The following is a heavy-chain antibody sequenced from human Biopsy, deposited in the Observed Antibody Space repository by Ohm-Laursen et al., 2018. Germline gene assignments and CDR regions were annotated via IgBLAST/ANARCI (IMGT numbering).Heavy chain of an antibody. V-gene: IGHV3-48*01. J-gene: IGHJ3*02. CDR3: ARRAI. CDR2: TSSTSSAT. CDR1: GFTFSTYA. Sequence: SLRLPCAASGFTFSTYAMNWVRQAPGQGLEWISYTSSTSSATYYADSVKGRFTVSRDNAKNSLFLQMNSLRAEDTAVYYCARRAIWGQGTTVTVSS.